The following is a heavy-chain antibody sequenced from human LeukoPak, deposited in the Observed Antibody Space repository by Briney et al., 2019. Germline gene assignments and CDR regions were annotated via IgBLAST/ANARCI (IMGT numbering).Heavy chain of an antibody. D-gene: IGHD4-23*01. CDR2: IYHSGST. V-gene: IGHV4-30-2*01. CDR1: GGSISSGGYY. J-gene: IGHJ4*02. CDR3: ARVSGVRSVTFDY. Sequence: PSETLSLTCTVSGGSISSGGYYWSWIRQPPGKGLEWIGYIYHSGSTYYNPSLKSRVTISVDRSKNQFSLKLSSVTAADTAVYYCARVSGVRSVTFDYWGQGTLVTVSS.